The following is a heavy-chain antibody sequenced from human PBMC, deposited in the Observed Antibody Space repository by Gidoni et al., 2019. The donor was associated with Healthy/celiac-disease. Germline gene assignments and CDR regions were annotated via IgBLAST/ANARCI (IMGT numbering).Heavy chain of an antibody. CDR2: INPSGGST. CDR1: GYTFPSYY. D-gene: IGHD4-17*01. V-gene: IGHV1-46*01. J-gene: IGHJ4*02. Sequence: QVQLVQSGAAVKKPGASVKVSCKASGYTFPSYYMHWVRQDPGQGLEWMGIINPSGGSTSYAQKFKGRVTMTRDTSTSTVYMELSSLRSEDTAVYYCARDRATVACYYWGQGTLVTVSS. CDR3: ARDRATVACYY.